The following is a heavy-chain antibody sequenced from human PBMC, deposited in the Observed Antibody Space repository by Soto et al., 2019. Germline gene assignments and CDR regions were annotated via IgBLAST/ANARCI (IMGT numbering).Heavy chain of an antibody. CDR2: IYWDDDK. Sequence: SGPTLVKPTQTLTLTCTFSGFSLSTSGVGVGWIRQPPGKALEWLALIYWDDDKRYSPSLKSRLTITKDTSKNQVVLTMTKLEPVDTATYYCAHRLSLPRYDILTGYYNPLDAFDIWGQGTMVTVSS. D-gene: IGHD3-9*01. J-gene: IGHJ3*02. CDR1: GFSLSTSGVG. CDR3: AHRLSLPRYDILTGYYNPLDAFDI. V-gene: IGHV2-5*02.